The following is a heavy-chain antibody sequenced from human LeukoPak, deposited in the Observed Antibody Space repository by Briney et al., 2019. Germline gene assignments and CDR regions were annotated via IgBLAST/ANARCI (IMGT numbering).Heavy chain of an antibody. V-gene: IGHV3-7*01. CDR2: IKQDGSEK. Sequence: GGSLRLSCAASGFTFSNYWMSWVRQAPGKGLEWVAKIKQDGSEKYSVDSVKGRFTISRDNAKNSLYLQMNSLRAEDTAMYYCARDTVGFDYWGQGTLVTVSS. CDR3: ARDTVGFDY. J-gene: IGHJ4*02. D-gene: IGHD1-26*01. CDR1: GFTFSNYW.